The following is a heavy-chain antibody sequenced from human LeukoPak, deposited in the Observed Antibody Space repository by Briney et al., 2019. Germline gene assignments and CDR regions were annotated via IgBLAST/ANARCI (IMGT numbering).Heavy chain of an antibody. D-gene: IGHD6-13*01. Sequence: PSETLSLTCTVSGGSISSSSYYWGWIRQPPGKGLEWIGSIYYSGSTYYNPSLKSRVTISVDTSKNQFSLKLSSVTAADTAVYYCASSSSSWYFDYWGQGTLVTVSS. V-gene: IGHV4-39*01. CDR1: GGSISSSSYY. CDR3: ASSSSSWYFDY. J-gene: IGHJ4*02. CDR2: IYYSGST.